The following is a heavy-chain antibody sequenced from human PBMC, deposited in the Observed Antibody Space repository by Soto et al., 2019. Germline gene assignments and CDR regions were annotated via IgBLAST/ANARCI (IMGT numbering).Heavy chain of an antibody. CDR2: ISGSGGST. V-gene: IGHV3-23*01. Sequence: GGSLRLSCAASGFTFSSYAMSWVRQAPGKGLEWVSAISGSGGSTYYADSVKGRFTISRENSKNTPYLQMNSLRAEDTAVYYCAKGPLDYVWGSPPMIAFDIWGQGTMVTVSS. J-gene: IGHJ3*02. CDR1: GFTFSSYA. CDR3: AKGPLDYVWGSPPMIAFDI. D-gene: IGHD3-16*01.